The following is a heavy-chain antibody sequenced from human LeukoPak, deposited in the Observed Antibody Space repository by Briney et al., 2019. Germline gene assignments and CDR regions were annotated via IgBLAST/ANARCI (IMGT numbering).Heavy chain of an antibody. CDR3: ARGATMITFGGVYAFDI. V-gene: IGHV4-34*01. Sequence: SETLSLTCDVSGGSFSGYYWSWIRQPPGKGLEWIGEIYHGGGANYNPSVKSRVTTSVDTSKNQFSLKLSSVTAADTAVYYCARGATMITFGGVYAFDIWGQGTMVTVSS. CDR2: IYHGGGA. CDR1: GGSFSGYY. J-gene: IGHJ3*02. D-gene: IGHD3-16*01.